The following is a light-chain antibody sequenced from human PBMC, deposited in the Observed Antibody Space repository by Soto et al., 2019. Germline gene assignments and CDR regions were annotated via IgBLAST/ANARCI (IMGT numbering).Light chain of an antibody. V-gene: IGKV3-20*01. CDR1: QSVSSSY. J-gene: IGKJ1*01. CDR2: GAS. CDR3: QQYGSSGT. Sequence: ETVLTQSPGTLSLSPGEIGTLSCRASQSVSSSYLAWYQQKPGQAPRLLIYGASNRATGIPDRFSGSGSGTDFTLTISRLEPEDFAVYYCQQYGSSGTFGQGTKVDIK.